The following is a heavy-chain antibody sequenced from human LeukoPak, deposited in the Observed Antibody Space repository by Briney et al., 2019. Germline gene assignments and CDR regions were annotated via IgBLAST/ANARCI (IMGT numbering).Heavy chain of an antibody. CDR2: MNPNSGNT. V-gene: IGHV1-8*01. J-gene: IGHJ6*03. Sequence: ASVKVSCKASGYSFTSYDINWVRQATGQGLEWMGWMNPNSGNTGCAQKFQGRVTMTRNTSISTAYMELSSLRSEDTAVYYCARANYGSGSYHPYYYYMDVWGKGTTVTVSS. CDR3: ARANYGSGSYHPYYYYMDV. D-gene: IGHD3-10*01. CDR1: GYSFTSYD.